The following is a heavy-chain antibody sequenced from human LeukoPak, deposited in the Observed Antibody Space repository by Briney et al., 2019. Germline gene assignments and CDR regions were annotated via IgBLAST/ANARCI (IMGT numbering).Heavy chain of an antibody. CDR3: AREELENFDY. CDR2: IGSSSSNK. CDR1: GFTFSSYS. J-gene: IGHJ4*02. V-gene: IGHV3-21*01. D-gene: IGHD1-1*01. Sequence: KPGGSLILSCAASGFTFSSYSMNRVRQAPGKGLEWVSSIGSSSSNKYYADSVKGRFTISRDNAKNSLYLQMNSLRAEDTAVYYCAREELENFDYWGQGTLVTVSS.